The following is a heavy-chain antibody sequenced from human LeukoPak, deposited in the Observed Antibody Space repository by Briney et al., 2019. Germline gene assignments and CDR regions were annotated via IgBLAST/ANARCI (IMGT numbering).Heavy chain of an antibody. Sequence: PSETLSLTCTLSVGSTTVFYWSWVRQTPGKGLEWIGDIYDNGSPRYNPSLKSRVTISIDTPKNQFSLKMTSATAADTAIYYCARVGVGYPPEGRFDYWGQGILVTVSS. J-gene: IGHJ4*02. CDR2: IYDNGSP. D-gene: IGHD5-12*01. V-gene: IGHV4-59*08. CDR3: ARVGVGYPPEGRFDY. CDR1: VGSTTVFY.